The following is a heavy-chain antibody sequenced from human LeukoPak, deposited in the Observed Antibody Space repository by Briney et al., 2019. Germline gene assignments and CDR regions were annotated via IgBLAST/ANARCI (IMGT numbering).Heavy chain of an antibody. CDR1: GFTFSSYG. Sequence: GGSLRLSCGASGFTFSSYGMHWVRQAPGKGLEWVAFIRSDGSTKSYADSVKGRFAIPRDNSKNTLYLQMNSLRAEDTAVYYCARRVGDLLLWDWGQGTLVTVSS. CDR3: ARRVGDLLLWD. V-gene: IGHV3-30*02. D-gene: IGHD3-16*02. J-gene: IGHJ4*02. CDR2: IRSDGSTK.